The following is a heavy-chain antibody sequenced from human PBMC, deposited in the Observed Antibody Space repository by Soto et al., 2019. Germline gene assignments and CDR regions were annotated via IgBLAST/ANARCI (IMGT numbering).Heavy chain of an antibody. J-gene: IGHJ5*02. D-gene: IGHD2-2*01. CDR1: GDSISIYY. CDR2: FYHRGSS. V-gene: IGHV4-59*01. Sequence: QDPVQESVPGLVKPSETLSLTCSVSGDSISIYYWSWIRQSPGKGLEWIGNFYHRGSSNYNPSLQSRVTISLDTSKNQFSLKLTSVTAADTAVYYCARSRGPAGSSWFDPWGQGTLVTVSS. CDR3: ARSRGPAGSSWFDP.